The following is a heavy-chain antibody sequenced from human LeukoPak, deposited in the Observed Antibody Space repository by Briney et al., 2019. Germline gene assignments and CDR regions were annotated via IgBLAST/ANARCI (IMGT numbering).Heavy chain of an antibody. V-gene: IGHV1-8*03. Sequence: ASVKVSFKASGYTFTSYDINWVRQATGQGLEWMGWMNPNSGNTGYAQKFQGRVTITRNTSISTAYMELSSLRSEDTAVYYCARGFTPRIGGYYYYYMDVWGKGTTVTVSS. J-gene: IGHJ6*03. CDR1: GYTFTSYD. CDR2: MNPNSGNT. D-gene: IGHD3-10*01. CDR3: ARGFTPRIGGYYYYYMDV.